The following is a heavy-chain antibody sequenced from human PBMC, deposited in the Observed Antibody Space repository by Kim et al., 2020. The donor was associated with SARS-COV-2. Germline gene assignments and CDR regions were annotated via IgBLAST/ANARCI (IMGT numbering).Heavy chain of an antibody. Sequence: RFTISRDNAKNSLYLQMNSLRAEDTAVYYCARGDESSSWYGGGYYYGMDVWGQGTTVTVSS. D-gene: IGHD6-13*01. CDR3: ARGDESSSWYGGGYYYGMDV. J-gene: IGHJ6*02. V-gene: IGHV3-7*04.